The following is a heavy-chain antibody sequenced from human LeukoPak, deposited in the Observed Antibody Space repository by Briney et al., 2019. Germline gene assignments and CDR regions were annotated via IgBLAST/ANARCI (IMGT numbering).Heavy chain of an antibody. CDR2: FTSRSRSI. J-gene: IGHJ4*02. D-gene: IGHD6-13*01. Sequence: GGYLRLSCAASGFTFSSYSMTWVRQAPGKGLEWLSSFTSRSRSIYYADSVKGRFTISRDNAKNLLYLQMNSLRAEDTGRYYCARENSGIVATGIIDYWGQGTLVTVSS. CDR3: ARENSGIVATGIIDY. V-gene: IGHV3-21*06. CDR1: GFTFSSYS.